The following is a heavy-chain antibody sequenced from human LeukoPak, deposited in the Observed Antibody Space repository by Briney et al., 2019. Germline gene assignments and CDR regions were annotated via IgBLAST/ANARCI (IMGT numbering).Heavy chain of an antibody. Sequence: PEGSLRLSCAASGFTFRSYAMHWVRQAPGKGLEWVIVISSDGTSKYYADSVKGRFTVSRDNSKNTLYLQMNSLRDRDTAVYYCARDLTTLEHLGYYYGMDVWGQGTTVTVSS. D-gene: IGHD2-15*01. CDR3: ARDLTTLEHLGYYYGMDV. J-gene: IGHJ6*02. V-gene: IGHV3-30-3*01. CDR1: GFTFRSYA. CDR2: ISSDGTSK.